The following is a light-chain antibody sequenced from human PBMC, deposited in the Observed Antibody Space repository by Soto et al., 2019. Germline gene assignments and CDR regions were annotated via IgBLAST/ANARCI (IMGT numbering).Light chain of an antibody. CDR2: DAS. CDR1: QSISSW. J-gene: IGKJ1*01. CDR3: QQYNSYSWT. V-gene: IGKV1-5*01. Sequence: DIQMTQSPSTLSASVGDRVTITCRASQSISSWLAWYQQKPGKAPKLLIYDASSLESGVPSRFSGSGSGTEFTITSSSLQPDDFATYYCQQYNSYSWTFGQGTKVEIK.